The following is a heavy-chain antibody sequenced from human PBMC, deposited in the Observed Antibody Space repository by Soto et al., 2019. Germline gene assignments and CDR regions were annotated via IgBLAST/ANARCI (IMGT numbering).Heavy chain of an antibody. CDR2: IRNKGNSYST. Sequence: EVQLVESGGGLVQTGGSLRLSCAASGFTFRDHYMDWVHQAPGKGLEWVGRIRNKGNSYSTEYAASVKGRFTISRDDSKNSLYLQMNSLKTEDTAVYYCARGNRAFDMWGQGTPVTVSS. CDR1: GFTFRDHY. J-gene: IGHJ3*02. CDR3: ARGNRAFDM. V-gene: IGHV3-72*01.